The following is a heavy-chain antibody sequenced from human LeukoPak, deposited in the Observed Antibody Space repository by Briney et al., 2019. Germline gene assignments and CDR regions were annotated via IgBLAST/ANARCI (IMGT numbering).Heavy chain of an antibody. J-gene: IGHJ4*02. V-gene: IGHV1-18*01. CDR3: ANVLLWYGELLVNPSGLAWDFDY. D-gene: IGHD3-10*01. CDR2: ISAYNGNT. CDR1: GYTFTSYG. Sequence: GASVKVSCKASGYTFTSYGISWVRQAPGQGLEWMGSISAYNGNTNYAQKLQGRVTMTTDTSTNTAYMELRSLRSDDTAVYYCANVLLWYGELLVNPSGLAWDFDYWGQGTLVTVSS.